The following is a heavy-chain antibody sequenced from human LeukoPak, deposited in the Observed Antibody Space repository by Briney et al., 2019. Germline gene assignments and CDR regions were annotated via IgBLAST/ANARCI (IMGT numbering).Heavy chain of an antibody. Sequence: PGRSLRLSCAASGFTFSSYAMHWVRQAPGKGLEWVAVISYDGSNKYYADSVKGRFTISRDNSKNTLYLQMNSLRAEDTALYYCAKGQSLYSSGWAHDAFDIWGQGTMVTVSS. D-gene: IGHD6-19*01. CDR1: GFTFSSYA. CDR2: ISYDGSNK. CDR3: AKGQSLYSSGWAHDAFDI. V-gene: IGHV3-30-3*01. J-gene: IGHJ3*02.